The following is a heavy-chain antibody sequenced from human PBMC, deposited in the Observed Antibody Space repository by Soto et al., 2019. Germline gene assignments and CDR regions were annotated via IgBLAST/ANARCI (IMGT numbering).Heavy chain of an antibody. CDR1: GFTFSSYA. D-gene: IGHD1-26*01. CDR2: ISGSGSST. V-gene: IGHV3-23*01. CDR3: AKRGSGSYFDY. J-gene: IGHJ4*02. Sequence: EVQLLESGGGLVQPGGSLRLSCAASGFTFSSYAMNWVRQAPGKGLEWVSVISGSGSSTYYADSVKGRFTISRDNSKNTLYLKMNSLRAADTAVYYCAKRGSGSYFDYWGQGTLVIVSS.